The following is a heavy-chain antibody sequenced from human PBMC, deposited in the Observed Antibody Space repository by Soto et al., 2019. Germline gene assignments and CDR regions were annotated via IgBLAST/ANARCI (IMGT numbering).Heavy chain of an antibody. Sequence: SVKVSCKASGGTFSSYAISWVRQAPGQGLEWMGGIIPIFGTANYAQKFQGRVTITADESTSTAYMELSSLRSEDTAVYYCARDSSSWTPDAFDIWAKGQWSPSL. CDR1: GGTFSSYA. J-gene: IGHJ3*02. CDR3: ARDSSSWTPDAFDI. V-gene: IGHV1-69*13. D-gene: IGHD6-13*01. CDR2: IIPIFGTA.